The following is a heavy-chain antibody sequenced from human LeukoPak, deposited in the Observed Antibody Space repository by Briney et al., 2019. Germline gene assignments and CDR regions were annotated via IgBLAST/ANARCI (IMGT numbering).Heavy chain of an antibody. J-gene: IGHJ4*02. Sequence: PSETLSLTCTVSRGSIISNLYYWGWIRQPPGKGLEWIRDIHYSENVYYNSSYKSRVTIFVDTSQNQCSLKRSPLTAAHTAVYYCASRGVISSRMVRGDFDCWGQGTLVTGSS. V-gene: IGHV4-39*01. CDR3: ASRGVISSRMVRGDFDC. CDR1: RGSIISNLYY. CDR2: IHYSENV. D-gene: IGHD3-10*01.